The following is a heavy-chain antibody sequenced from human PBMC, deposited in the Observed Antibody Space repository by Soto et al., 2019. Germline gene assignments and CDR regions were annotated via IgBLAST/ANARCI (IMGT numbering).Heavy chain of an antibody. Sequence: SETLSLTCTVSGGSISSTSYYWGWIRQPPGKGLEWIGSVYYGGSTYYNPSLKSRVTISEDTSKNQFSLKLSSVTAADMAVYYCARRSVATLTLDYWGQGTLVTVSS. CDR3: ARRSVATLTLDY. J-gene: IGHJ4*02. V-gene: IGHV4-39*01. CDR2: VYYGGST. D-gene: IGHD5-12*01. CDR1: GGSISSTSYY.